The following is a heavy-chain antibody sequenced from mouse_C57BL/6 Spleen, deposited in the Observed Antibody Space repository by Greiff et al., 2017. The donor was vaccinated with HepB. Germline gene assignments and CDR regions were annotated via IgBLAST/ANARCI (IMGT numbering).Heavy chain of an antibody. CDR3: TRGDYDYGDYYAMDY. CDR1: GYTFTSYW. D-gene: IGHD2-4*01. J-gene: IGHJ4*01. CDR2: IYPGNSDT. V-gene: IGHV1-5*01. Sequence: EVKLVESGTVLARPGASVKMSCKTSGYTFTSYWMHWVKQRPGPGLEWIGAIYPGNSDTSYNQKFKGKAKLTAVTSASTAYMELSSLTNEDSAVYYCTRGDYDYGDYYAMDYWGQGTSVTVSS.